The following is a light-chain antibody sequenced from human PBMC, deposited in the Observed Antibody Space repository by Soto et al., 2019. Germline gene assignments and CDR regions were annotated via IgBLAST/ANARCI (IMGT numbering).Light chain of an antibody. CDR1: QSVSSY. CDR3: QQRSNWPRT. V-gene: IGKV3-11*01. Sequence: EIVLTQSPATLSLSPGERATLSCRSSQSVSSYLAWYQQKPGQAPRLLIYDASNRATGIPTRFSGSGSGTDFTLTSSSLAPEDFAVYYFQQRSNWPRTFGQGTKVVIK. J-gene: IGKJ1*01. CDR2: DAS.